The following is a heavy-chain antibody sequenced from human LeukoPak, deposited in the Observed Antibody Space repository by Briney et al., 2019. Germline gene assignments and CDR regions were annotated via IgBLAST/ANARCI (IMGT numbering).Heavy chain of an antibody. CDR3: AGAGTAMPKAAFDI. V-gene: IGHV1-69*01. CDR1: GGTFSSYA. CDR2: IIPIFGTA. D-gene: IGHD5-18*01. J-gene: IGHJ3*02. Sequence: EASVTVSCKASGGTFSSYAISWVRQAPGQGLEWMGGIIPIFGTANYAQKFQGRVTITADESTSTAYMELSSLRSEDTAVYYCAGAGTAMPKAAFDIWGQGTMVTVSS.